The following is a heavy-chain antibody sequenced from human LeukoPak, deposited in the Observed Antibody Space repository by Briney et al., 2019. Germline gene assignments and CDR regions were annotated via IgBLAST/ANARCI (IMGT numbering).Heavy chain of an antibody. Sequence: SETLSLTCTVSGGSISSYYWSWIRQSPGKGPEWIGYIYGSGSANYNPSLRSRVTISVDTSQIQISLRLSSVTAADTAVYYCASSVVTYYGSKNSMWPDAFDLWGQGPMVTVSS. CDR1: GGSISSYY. CDR2: IYGSGSA. V-gene: IGHV4-4*09. J-gene: IGHJ3*01. D-gene: IGHD2-21*02. CDR3: ASSVVTYYGSKNSMWPDAFDL.